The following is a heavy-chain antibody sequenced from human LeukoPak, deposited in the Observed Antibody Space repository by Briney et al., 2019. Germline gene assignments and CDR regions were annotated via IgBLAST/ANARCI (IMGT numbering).Heavy chain of an antibody. D-gene: IGHD2-2*01. Sequence: GASVNVSCKASGGTFSSYAMSWVRQAPGQGLEWMGGIIPIFGTANYAQKFQGRVTITADKSTSTAYMELSSLRSEDTAVYYCAREGNCSSTSCYGSSRVWFDPWGQGTLVTVSS. V-gene: IGHV1-69*06. CDR3: AREGNCSSTSCYGSSRVWFDP. CDR2: IIPIFGTA. J-gene: IGHJ5*02. CDR1: GGTFSSYA.